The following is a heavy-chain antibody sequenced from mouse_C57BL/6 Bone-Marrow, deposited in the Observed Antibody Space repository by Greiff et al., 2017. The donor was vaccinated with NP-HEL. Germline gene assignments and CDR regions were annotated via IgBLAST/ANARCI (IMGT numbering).Heavy chain of an antibody. J-gene: IGHJ2*01. CDR1: GFNIKDDY. CDR2: IDPENGDT. Sequence: EVKVEESGAELVRPGASVKLSCTASGFNIKDDYMHWVKQRPEQGLEWIGWIDPENGDTEYASKFQGKATITADTSSNTAYLQLSSLTSEDTAVYYCTKYYFDYWGQGTTLTVSS. CDR3: TKYYFDY. V-gene: IGHV14-4*01.